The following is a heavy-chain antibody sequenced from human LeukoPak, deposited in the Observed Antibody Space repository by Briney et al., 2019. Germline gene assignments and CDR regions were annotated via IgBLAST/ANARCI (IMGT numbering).Heavy chain of an antibody. CDR1: GGSISSSNW. CDR2: IYHSGST. V-gene: IGHV4-4*02. D-gene: IGHD4-11*01. J-gene: IGHJ4*02. CDR3: ASVGGNYSNYPSYY. Sequence: SETLSLTCAVSGGSISSSNWWSWVRQPPGKGLAWIGEIYHSGSTNYNPSLKSRVTISVDKSKNQFSLKLSSVTAADTAVYYCASVGGNYSNYPSYYWGQGTLVTVSS.